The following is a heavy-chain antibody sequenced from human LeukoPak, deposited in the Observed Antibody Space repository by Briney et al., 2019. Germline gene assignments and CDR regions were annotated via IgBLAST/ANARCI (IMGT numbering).Heavy chain of an antibody. CDR2: ISYDGSNK. Sequence: GRSLRLSCAASGFTFSSYAMHWVRQAPGKGLEWVAVISYDGSNKYYADSVKGRFTISRDNSKNTLYLQMNSLGAEDTAVYYCAKISPHYYDSSGYYGYFDYWGQGTLVTVSS. D-gene: IGHD3-22*01. CDR3: AKISPHYYDSSGYYGYFDY. V-gene: IGHV3-30*18. CDR1: GFTFSSYA. J-gene: IGHJ4*02.